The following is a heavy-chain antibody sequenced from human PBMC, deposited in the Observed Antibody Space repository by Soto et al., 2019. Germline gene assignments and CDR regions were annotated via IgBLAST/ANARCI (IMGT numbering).Heavy chain of an antibody. CDR2: IIPILGIA. J-gene: IGHJ4*02. CDR3: ASGSTVVAASDY. CDR1: GGTFSSYT. V-gene: IGHV1-69*02. D-gene: IGHD2-15*01. Sequence: QVQLVQSGAKVKKPGSSVKVSCKASGGTFSSYTISWVRQAPGQGLEWMGRIIPILGIANYAQKFQGRVTITADKSTSTAYMELSSLRSEDTAVYYCASGSTVVAASDYWGQGTLVTVSS.